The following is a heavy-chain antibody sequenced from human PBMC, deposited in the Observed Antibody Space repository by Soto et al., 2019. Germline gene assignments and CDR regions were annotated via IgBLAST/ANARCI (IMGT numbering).Heavy chain of an antibody. J-gene: IGHJ6*02. D-gene: IGHD5-12*01. CDR1: GGTFSSYA. CDR2: IIPIFGPA. Sequence: ASVKVSCKASGGTFSSYAISWVRQAPGQGLEWMGGIIPIFGPANYAQKFQGRVTITADESTSTAYMELSSLRSEDTAVYYCARDRRGRDGYNFGTRYYYGMDVWGQGTTVTVSS. CDR3: ARDRRGRDGYNFGTRYYYGMDV. V-gene: IGHV1-69*13.